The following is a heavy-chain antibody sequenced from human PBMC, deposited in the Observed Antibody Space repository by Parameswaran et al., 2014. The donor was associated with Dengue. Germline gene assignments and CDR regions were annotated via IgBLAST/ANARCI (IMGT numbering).Heavy chain of an antibody. D-gene: IGHD5-18*01. Sequence: WVRQAPGQGLEWMGIIYPGDSDTRYSPSFQGQVTISADKSISTAYLQWSSLKASDTAMYYCARLVDTARGRSAMVGTFYGMDVWGQGTTVTVSS. CDR2: IYPGDSDT. V-gene: IGHV5-51*01. J-gene: IGHJ6*02. CDR3: ARLVDTARGRSAMVGTFYGMDV.